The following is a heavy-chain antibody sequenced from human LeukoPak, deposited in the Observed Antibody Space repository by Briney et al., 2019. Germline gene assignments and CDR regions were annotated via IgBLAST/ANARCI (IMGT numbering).Heavy chain of an antibody. CDR2: ISSSGSTI. J-gene: IGHJ4*02. V-gene: IGHV3-11*01. CDR3: ARDPLSYCGGDCYPSYFDY. Sequence: GGSLRLSCAASGFTFSDYYMSWLRQAPGKGLEWVSYISSSGSTIYYADSVKGRFTISRDNAKNSLYLQMNSLRAEDTAVYYCARDPLSYCGGDCYPSYFDYWGQGTLVTVSS. CDR1: GFTFSDYY. D-gene: IGHD2-21*02.